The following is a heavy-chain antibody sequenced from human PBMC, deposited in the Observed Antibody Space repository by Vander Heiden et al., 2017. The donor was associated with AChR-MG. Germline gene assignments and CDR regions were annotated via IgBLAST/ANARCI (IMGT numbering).Heavy chain of an antibody. CDR2: IIPIFGTA. Sequence: QVQLVQSGAEVKKPGSSVKVSCKASGGTFSSYAISWVRQAPGQGLEWIGGIIPIFGTANYAQKFQGRVTITADESTSTAYMELSSLRSEDTAVYYCARDLRSRTRGWYFDLWGRGTLVTVSS. J-gene: IGHJ2*01. D-gene: IGHD2-2*01. CDR3: ARDLRSRTRGWYFDL. V-gene: IGHV1-69*01. CDR1: GGTFSSYA.